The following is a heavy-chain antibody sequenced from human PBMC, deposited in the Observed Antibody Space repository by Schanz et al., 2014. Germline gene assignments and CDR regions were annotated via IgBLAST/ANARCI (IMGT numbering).Heavy chain of an antibody. J-gene: IGHJ4*02. D-gene: IGHD6-13*01. CDR3: ARGLIAAAGGAFDY. CDR2: ISDSGTYT. Sequence: QVQVVQSGGGLVKPGGSLRLSCAASGFVFGDYYMTWIRQAPGKGLEWLSYISDSGTYTNYADSVKGRFTISRDNSKNTLYLQMNSLRAGDAAVYYCARGLIAAAGGAFDYWGQGTLVAVSA. CDR1: GFVFGDYY. V-gene: IGHV3-11*05.